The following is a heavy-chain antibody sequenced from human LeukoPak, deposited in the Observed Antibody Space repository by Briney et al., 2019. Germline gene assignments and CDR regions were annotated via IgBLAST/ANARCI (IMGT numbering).Heavy chain of an antibody. CDR1: GYTFTSYG. J-gene: IGHJ4*02. D-gene: IGHD2-15*01. CDR3: ARDFFHGHCSGLTCFLLDS. CDR2: ISAYNGNT. V-gene: IGHV1-18*01. Sequence: GASVKVSCKASGYTFTSYGITWVRQAPGQGLEWMGWISAYNGNTIYAQKFQGRLTMTTDTSTNTAYMELRSLRPDGTAVYYCARDFFHGHCSGLTCFLLDSWGQGSLVTVSA.